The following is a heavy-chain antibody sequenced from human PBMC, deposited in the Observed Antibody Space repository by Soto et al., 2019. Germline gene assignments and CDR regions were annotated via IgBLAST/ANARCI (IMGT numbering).Heavy chain of an antibody. V-gene: IGHV1-2*02. J-gene: IGHJ6*01. CDR1: GYIFSGHV. CDR2: INPKSGDT. D-gene: IGHD2-2*01. CDR3: ATDTSGTRGFEDREF. Sequence: GSSVKASCKASGYIFSGHVIHWIRQSPGQGLEWMGWINPKSGDTGYAQKFQVRVTMTRDTSLDIVHMDLSGLTSDDAAVYYCATDTSGTRGFEDREFWG.